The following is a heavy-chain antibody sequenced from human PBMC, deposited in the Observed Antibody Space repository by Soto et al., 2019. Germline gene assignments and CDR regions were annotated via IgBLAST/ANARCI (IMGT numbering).Heavy chain of an antibody. CDR2: IYHSGST. CDR3: ARVDYDFWSGYSSYGMDV. Sequence: SETLSLTCAVSGGSISGGGYSWSWIRQPPGKGLEWIGYIYHSGSTYYNPSLKSRVTISVDRSKNQFSLKLSSVTAADTAVYFCARVDYDFWSGYSSYGMDVWGQGTRVTVSS. D-gene: IGHD3-3*01. CDR1: GGSISGGGYS. V-gene: IGHV4-30-2*01. J-gene: IGHJ6*02.